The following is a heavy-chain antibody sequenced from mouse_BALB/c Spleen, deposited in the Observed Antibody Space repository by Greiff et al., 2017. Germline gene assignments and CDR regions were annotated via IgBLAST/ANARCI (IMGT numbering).Heavy chain of an antibody. V-gene: IGHV3-2*02. J-gene: IGHJ2*01. D-gene: IGHD1-1*01. Sequence: EVQRVESGPGLVKPSQSLSLTCTVTGYSITSDYAWNWIRQFPGNKLEWMGYISYSGSTSYNPSLKSRISITRDTSKNQFFLQLNSVTTEDTATYYCARGITTVVADYWGQGTTLTVSS. CDR1: GYSITSDYA. CDR2: ISYSGST. CDR3: ARGITTVVADY.